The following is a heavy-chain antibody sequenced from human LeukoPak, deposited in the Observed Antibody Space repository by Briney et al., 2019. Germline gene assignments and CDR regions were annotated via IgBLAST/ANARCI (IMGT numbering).Heavy chain of an antibody. V-gene: IGHV1-69*05. CDR1: GGTFSSYA. CDR3: ARSQGGYSGYEFDY. J-gene: IGHJ4*02. CDR2: IIPIFGTA. Sequence: ASVKVSCKASGGTFSSYAISWVRQAPGQALEWMGGIIPIFGTANYAQKFQGRFTITTDESTSTAYMELSRLRSEETAVYYCARSQGGYSGYEFDYWGQGTLVTVST. D-gene: IGHD5-12*01.